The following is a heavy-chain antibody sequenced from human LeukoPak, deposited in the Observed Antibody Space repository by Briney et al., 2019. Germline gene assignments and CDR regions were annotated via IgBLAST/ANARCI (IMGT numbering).Heavy chain of an antibody. CDR1: GFSLSTSGVG. V-gene: IGHV2-5*02. CDR2: IYWDDDK. Sequence: SGPTLVNPTQTLTLTCTFSGFSLSTSGVGVGWIRRPPGKALEWLALIYWDDDKRYSPSLKSRLTITKDTSKNQVVLTMTNMDPVDTATYYCARFGDCSSTSCYAYFQHWGQGTLVTVSS. J-gene: IGHJ1*01. CDR3: ARFGDCSSTSCYAYFQH. D-gene: IGHD2-2*01.